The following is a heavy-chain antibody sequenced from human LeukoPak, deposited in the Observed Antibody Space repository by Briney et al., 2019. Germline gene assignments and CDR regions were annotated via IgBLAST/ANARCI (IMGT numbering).Heavy chain of an antibody. J-gene: IGHJ4*02. CDR2: IIPIFGTA. V-gene: IGHV1-69*13. Sequence: GASVKVSCKASGGTFSSYAISWVRQAPGQGLEWMGGIIPIFGTANYAQKFQGRVTITADESTSTAYMELGSLRSEDTAVYYCARGDSSWYDYWGQGTLVTVSS. CDR3: ARGDSSWYDY. CDR1: GGTFSSYA. D-gene: IGHD6-13*01.